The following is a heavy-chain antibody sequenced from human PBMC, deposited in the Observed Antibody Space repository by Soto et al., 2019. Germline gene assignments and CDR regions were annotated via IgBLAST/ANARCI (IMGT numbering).Heavy chain of an antibody. J-gene: IGHJ4*02. D-gene: IGHD3-22*01. Sequence: GGSLRLSCAASTFTFSNYAMSWVRQAPGKGLEWVSSVSGSGGSTYYADSVKGRFTISRDNSKNTQYLQMSSLRADDTAVYYCVKGEYYYDSSGYYPFDYWGQGTLVTVSS. CDR3: VKGEYYYDSSGYYPFDY. CDR2: VSGSGGST. V-gene: IGHV3-23*01. CDR1: TFTFSNYA.